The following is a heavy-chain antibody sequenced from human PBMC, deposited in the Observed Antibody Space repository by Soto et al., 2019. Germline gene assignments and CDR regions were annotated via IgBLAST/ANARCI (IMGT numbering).Heavy chain of an antibody. J-gene: IGHJ4*02. CDR2: IKHDGSET. D-gene: IGHD3-16*01. CDR3: ARDRPWGHFFDY. V-gene: IGHV3-7*01. CDR1: GFTFSSYW. Sequence: EVQLVESGGGLVQPGGSLRLSCAASGFTFSSYWMSWVRQAPGKGLEWVANIKHDGSETYYVDSVKGRFTISRDNAKNSLYLQMNSLRAEDTAVYYCARDRPWGHFFDYWGQGTLVTVCS.